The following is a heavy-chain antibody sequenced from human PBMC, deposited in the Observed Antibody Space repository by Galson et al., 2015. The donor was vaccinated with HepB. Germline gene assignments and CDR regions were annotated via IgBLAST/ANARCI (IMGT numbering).Heavy chain of an antibody. CDR2: ISASGGST. CDR3: ARELGNNWFDP. CDR1: GFSFSSYG. Sequence: SLRLSCAASGFSFSSYGVSWVRQAPGKGLEWVSTISASGGSTYYTDSVKGRFTISRDNSKNTLYLQMNSLTVEDTAAYYCARELGNNWFDPWGQGTLVTVSS. V-gene: IGHV3-23*01. J-gene: IGHJ5*02.